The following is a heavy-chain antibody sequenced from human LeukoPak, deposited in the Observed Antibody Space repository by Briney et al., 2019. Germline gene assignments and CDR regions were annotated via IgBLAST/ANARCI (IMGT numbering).Heavy chain of an antibody. J-gene: IGHJ4*02. D-gene: IGHD3-22*01. Sequence: PSETLSLTCTVSGGSISSYYWSWIRQPAGKGLEWIGRIYISGSTNYNPSLKSRVTISVDTSKNQFSLKLSSVTAADTAVYYCARRRRNSSGYFLDYWGQGTLVTVSS. CDR2: IYISGST. CDR3: ARRRRNSSGYFLDY. CDR1: GGSISSYY. V-gene: IGHV4-4*07.